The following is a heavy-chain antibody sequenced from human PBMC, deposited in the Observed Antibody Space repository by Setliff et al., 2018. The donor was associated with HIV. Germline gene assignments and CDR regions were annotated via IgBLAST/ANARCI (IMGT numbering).Heavy chain of an antibody. CDR2: FYETGYT. V-gene: IGHV4-38-2*02. D-gene: IGHD3-16*02. CDR1: GDFISSDYY. Sequence: PSETLSLTCTVSGDFISSDYYWGWIRKPPGKGLEWIGSFYETGYTYYNPSLKRRVIISLDTSKNHLSLQLRSVTSADTAVYYCARESLKLGELSSNPDASDIWGQGTMVTVSS. CDR3: ARESLKLGELSSNPDASDI. J-gene: IGHJ3*02.